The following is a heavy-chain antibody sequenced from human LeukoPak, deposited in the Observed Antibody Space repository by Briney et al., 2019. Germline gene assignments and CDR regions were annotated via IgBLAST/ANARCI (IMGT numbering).Heavy chain of an antibody. CDR1: GFTFSSYW. J-gene: IGHJ6*02. V-gene: IGHV3-7*01. CDR3: ARDSYGMDV. CDR2: IQQDGSAE. Sequence: GGSLRLSCAASGFTFSSYWMSWVRQAPGKGLEWVANIQQDGSAEYYVDSVKGRFTISRDNAKNSLYLRMNSLRAEDTAVYYCARDSYGMDVWGQGTTVTVSS.